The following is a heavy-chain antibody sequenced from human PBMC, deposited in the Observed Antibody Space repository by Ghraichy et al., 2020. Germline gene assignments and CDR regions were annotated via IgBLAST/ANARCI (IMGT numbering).Heavy chain of an antibody. CDR2: IIPILGIA. D-gene: IGHD6-6*01. J-gene: IGHJ6*02. CDR1: GGTFSSYA. CDR3: ARDGAPGSSSPPGWGMDV. V-gene: IGHV1-69*04. Sequence: SVKVSCKASGGTFSSYAISWVRQAPGQGLEWMGRIIPILGIANYAQKFQGRVTITADKSTSTAYMELSSLRSEDTAVYYCARDGAPGSSSPPGWGMDVWGQGTTVTVSS.